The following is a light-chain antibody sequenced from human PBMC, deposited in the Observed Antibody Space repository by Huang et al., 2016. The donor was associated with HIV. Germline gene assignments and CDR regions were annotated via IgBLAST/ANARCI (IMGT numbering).Light chain of an antibody. J-gene: IGKJ3*01. CDR1: QGISNY. Sequence: DIQMTQSPSSLSASVGDRVTITCRASQGISNYLAWYQQKPGKVPKLLMYAASTLQSVAPSRFSGSGSGTYFTLTISSLQPEYVATYYCQKYNRAPLTFGPGTKVDI. V-gene: IGKV1-27*01. CDR3: QKYNRAPLT. CDR2: AAS.